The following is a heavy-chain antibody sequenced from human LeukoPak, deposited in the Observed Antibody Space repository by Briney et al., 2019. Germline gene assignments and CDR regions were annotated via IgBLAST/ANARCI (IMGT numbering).Heavy chain of an antibody. CDR1: GFTFSSYG. Sequence: PGGSLRLSCAASGFTFSSYGMHWVRQAPGKGLEWVAVIWYDGSNKYYADSVKGRFTISRDNSKNTLYLQMNSLRAEDTAVYYCAKDGPGYSSIYYYGMDVWGQGTTVTVSS. J-gene: IGHJ6*02. CDR3: AKDGPGYSSIYYYGMDV. CDR2: IWYDGSNK. D-gene: IGHD6-13*01. V-gene: IGHV3-33*06.